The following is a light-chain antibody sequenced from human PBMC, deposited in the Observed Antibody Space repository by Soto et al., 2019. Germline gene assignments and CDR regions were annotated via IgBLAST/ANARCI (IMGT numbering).Light chain of an antibody. J-gene: IGKJ4*01. V-gene: IGKV3-11*01. CDR2: DSS. Sequence: ENVLTQSPATLSLSPGERATLSCRASQSVSSYLAWYQPRPGQAPRVLIYDSSNRATGIPARFSGSGSGTDFTRTISSLEPEDFVVYDCQQRSDWPLTFGGGTRGEIK. CDR3: QQRSDWPLT. CDR1: QSVSSY.